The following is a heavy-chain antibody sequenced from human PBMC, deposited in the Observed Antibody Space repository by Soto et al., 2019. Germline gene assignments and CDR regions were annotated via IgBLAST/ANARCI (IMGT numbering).Heavy chain of an antibody. CDR1: GGSISSYY. V-gene: IGHV4-59*08. D-gene: IGHD3-16*01. CDR3: AGRWGPVFDY. CDR2: IYYSGST. J-gene: IGHJ4*02. Sequence: QVQLQESGPGLVKPSETLSLTCTVSGGSISSYYWCWIRQPPGKGLEWLGYIYYSGSTNYNPSPRKGGSSSVETSEDKFPRMLSSVTGADTAVYYCAGRWGPVFDYWGQGTLVTVSS.